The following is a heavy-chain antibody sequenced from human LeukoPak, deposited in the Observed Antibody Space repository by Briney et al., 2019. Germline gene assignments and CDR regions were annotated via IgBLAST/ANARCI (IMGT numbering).Heavy chain of an antibody. CDR1: GGSISGNNS. CDR3: ARNMVGETTFDY. J-gene: IGHJ4*02. CDR2: ISHSGST. V-gene: IGHV4-4*02. Sequence: PSGTLSLTCAVSGGSISGNNSWSWVRQPPGKGLDWIGEISHSGSTGYNSSLKSRVTISVDKSKNQFSLKLSSVTAADTAVYYCARNMVGETTFDYWGQGTLVTVSS. D-gene: IGHD2/OR15-2a*01.